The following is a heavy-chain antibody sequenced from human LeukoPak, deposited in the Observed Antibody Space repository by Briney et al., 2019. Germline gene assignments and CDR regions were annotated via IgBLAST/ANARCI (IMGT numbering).Heavy chain of an antibody. CDR3: ARVTCSSTSCYIVLGWFDP. Sequence: ASVKVSCKASGYTFTSYGISWVRQAPGQGLEWMGWISAYNGNTNYAQKLQGRVTMTTDTSTSTAYMELRSLRSDDTAAYYCARVTCSSTSCYIVLGWFDPWGQGTLVTVSS. J-gene: IGHJ5*02. CDR1: GYTFTSYG. CDR2: ISAYNGNT. V-gene: IGHV1-18*01. D-gene: IGHD2-2*02.